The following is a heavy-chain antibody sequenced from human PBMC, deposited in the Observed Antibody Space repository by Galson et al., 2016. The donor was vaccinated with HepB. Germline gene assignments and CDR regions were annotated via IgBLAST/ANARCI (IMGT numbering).Heavy chain of an antibody. D-gene: IGHD2-2*01. Sequence: SETLSLTCTVSGGSVSSGSYYWSWIRQPPGKGLEWIAYIYYSGHTNSNPSLKSRVTISVDTSKNQFSLKLSSVTTADTAVYYCARDALGTIDYWGQGTLITVSS. V-gene: IGHV4-61*01. CDR3: ARDALGTIDY. CDR1: GGSVSSGSYY. CDR2: IYYSGHT. J-gene: IGHJ4*02.